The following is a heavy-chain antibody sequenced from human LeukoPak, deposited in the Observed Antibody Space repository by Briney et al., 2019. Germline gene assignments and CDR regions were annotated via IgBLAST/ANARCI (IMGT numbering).Heavy chain of an antibody. CDR2: INPGGGNT. V-gene: IGHV1-46*01. Sequence: ASVKVSCKASGYTFTKSYIHWVRQAPGQRLEWMGLINPGGGNTKYAQNFQGRVTMTSDTSARTVYMELSSLRSEDTAIYYCARIRDGYNDAYDIWGQGTVVTVPS. D-gene: IGHD5-24*01. J-gene: IGHJ3*02. CDR1: GYTFTKSY. CDR3: ARIRDGYNDAYDI.